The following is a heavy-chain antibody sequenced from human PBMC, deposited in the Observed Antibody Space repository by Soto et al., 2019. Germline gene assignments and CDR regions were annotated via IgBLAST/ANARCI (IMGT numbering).Heavy chain of an antibody. D-gene: IGHD2-2*01. J-gene: IGHJ4*02. CDR3: ARDHAYCSSTSCWAPYYFDY. V-gene: IGHV1-3*01. Sequence: ASVKVSCKASGYTFTSYAMHWVRQAPGQRLEWMGWINAGNGNTKYPQKFQGRVTITRDTSASTAYMELSSLRSEDTAVYYCARDHAYCSSTSCWAPYYFDYWGQGTLVTVSS. CDR2: INAGNGNT. CDR1: GYTFTSYA.